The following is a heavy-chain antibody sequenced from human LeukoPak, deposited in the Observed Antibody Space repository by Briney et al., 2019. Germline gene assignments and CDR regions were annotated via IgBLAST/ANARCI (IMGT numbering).Heavy chain of an antibody. Sequence: RGSLRLSCAASGFTFSSYGMHWVRQAPGKGLEWVSSISSSSSYIYYTDSVKGRFTISRDNAKSSLYLQMNSLRAEDTAVYYCARISDGYNYGSFDYWGQGTLVTVSS. J-gene: IGHJ4*02. CDR2: ISSSSSYI. V-gene: IGHV3-21*01. CDR1: GFTFSSYG. CDR3: ARISDGYNYGSFDY. D-gene: IGHD5-24*01.